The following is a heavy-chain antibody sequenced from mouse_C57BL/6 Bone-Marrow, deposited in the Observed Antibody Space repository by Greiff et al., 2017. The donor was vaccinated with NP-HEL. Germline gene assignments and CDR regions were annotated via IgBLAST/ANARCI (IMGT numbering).Heavy chain of an antibody. CDR2: IWSGGST. J-gene: IGHJ1*03. CDR1: GFSLTSYG. CDR3: ARNTHYGSSHWYFDV. V-gene: IGHV2-2*01. D-gene: IGHD1-1*01. Sequence: VQLQQSGPGLVQPSQSLSITCTVSGFSLTSYGVHWVRQSPGQGLEWLGVIWSGGSTDYNAAFISRLSISKDNSKSQVFFKMNSLQADDTAIYYCARNTHYGSSHWYFDVWGTGTTVTVSS.